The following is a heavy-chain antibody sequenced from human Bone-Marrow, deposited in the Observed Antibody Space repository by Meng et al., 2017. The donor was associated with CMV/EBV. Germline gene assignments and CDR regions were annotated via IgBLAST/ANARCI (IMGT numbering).Heavy chain of an antibody. CDR1: GFTFSSYS. CDR3: ARYCIAGSCRPRYGMDV. J-gene: IGHJ6*02. D-gene: IGHD2-15*01. V-gene: IGHV3-23*01. Sequence: GGSLRLSCAASGFTFSSYSMNWVRQAPGKGLEWVSAISASGGSTYYADSVKGRFTISRDNSKNTLYLQMDSLRAEDTAVYYCARYCIAGSCRPRYGMDVWGQGTTVTVSS. CDR2: ISASGGST.